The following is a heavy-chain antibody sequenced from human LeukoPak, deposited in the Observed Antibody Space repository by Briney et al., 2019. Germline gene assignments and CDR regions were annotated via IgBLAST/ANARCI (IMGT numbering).Heavy chain of an antibody. Sequence: GASVKVSCKASGYTFTGYYMHWVRQAPGQGLEWMGWINPNSGGTNYAQKFQGRVTMTRDTSISTAYMELRRLRSDDTAVYYCARDLCSSTSCYTGKHWGQGTLVTVSS. J-gene: IGHJ1*01. CDR2: INPNSGGT. CDR1: GYTFTGYY. D-gene: IGHD2-2*02. CDR3: ARDLCSSTSCYTGKH. V-gene: IGHV1-2*02.